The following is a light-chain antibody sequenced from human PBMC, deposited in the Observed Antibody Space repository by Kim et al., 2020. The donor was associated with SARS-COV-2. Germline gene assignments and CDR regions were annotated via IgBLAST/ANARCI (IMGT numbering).Light chain of an antibody. CDR1: SGINVGTYR. J-gene: IGLJ1*01. Sequence: QPVLTQPSSLSASPGASASLTCTLRSGINVGTYRIYWYQQKPGSPPQYLLRYKSDSDKQHGSGVPSRFSGSKDASANAGILLISGLQSEDEADYYCMIWHSSAFVFGTGTKVTVL. V-gene: IGLV5-45*02. CDR3: MIWHSSAFV. CDR2: YKSDSDK.